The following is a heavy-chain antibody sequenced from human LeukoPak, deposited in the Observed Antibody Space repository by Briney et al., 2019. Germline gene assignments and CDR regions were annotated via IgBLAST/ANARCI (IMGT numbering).Heavy chain of an antibody. Sequence: PGGSLRLSCAASGFTFSSYEMNWVRQAPGKGLEWVSYISSSGSTIYYADSVKGRFTISRDNAKNSLYLQMNSLRAEDTAVYYCARDQETTHYFDYWGQGTLVTVSS. D-gene: IGHD4-17*01. CDR3: ARDQETTHYFDY. CDR2: ISSSGSTI. CDR1: GFTFSSYE. J-gene: IGHJ4*02. V-gene: IGHV3-48*03.